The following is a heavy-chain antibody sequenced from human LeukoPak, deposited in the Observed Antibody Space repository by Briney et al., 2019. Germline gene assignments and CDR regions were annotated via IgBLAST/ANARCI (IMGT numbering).Heavy chain of an antibody. V-gene: IGHV3-21*01. J-gene: IGHJ4*02. CDR2: ISSSSSYI. D-gene: IGHD5-18*01. Sequence: GESLRLSCAASGFTFSSYSMNWVRQAPGKGLEWVSSISSSSSYIYYADSVKGRFTISRDNAKNSLYLQMNSLRAEDTAVYYCARDTGYSYGPFDYWGQGTLVTVSS. CDR1: GFTFSSYS. CDR3: ARDTGYSYGPFDY.